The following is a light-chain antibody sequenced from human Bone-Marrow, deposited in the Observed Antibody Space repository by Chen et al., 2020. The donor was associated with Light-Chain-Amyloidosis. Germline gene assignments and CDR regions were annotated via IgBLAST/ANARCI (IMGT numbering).Light chain of an antibody. CDR3: QVWDRSSDRPV. J-gene: IGLJ3*02. V-gene: IGLV3-21*02. CDR1: NIGSTS. Sequence: SYVLTQPSSVSVAPGPAATTRRGGNNIGSTSVHGYQQTPGQAPRLVVYDDSDRPSGIPERLAGSNSGNTATLTISRVEAGDEADYYCQVWDRSSDRPVFGGGTKLTVL. CDR2: DDS.